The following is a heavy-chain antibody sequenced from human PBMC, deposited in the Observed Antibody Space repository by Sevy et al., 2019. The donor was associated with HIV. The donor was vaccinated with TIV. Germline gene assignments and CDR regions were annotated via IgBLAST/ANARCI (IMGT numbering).Heavy chain of an antibody. Sequence: GGSLRLSCAASGFTFSSYGMHWVRQAPGKGLEWVAVISYDGSNKYYADSVKGRFTISRDNSKNTLYLQMNSLRAEDTAVYYCAKGSDSPYDYYGMDVRGQGTTVTVSS. V-gene: IGHV3-30*18. CDR2: ISYDGSNK. CDR1: GFTFSSYG. CDR3: AKGSDSPYDYYGMDV. J-gene: IGHJ6*02.